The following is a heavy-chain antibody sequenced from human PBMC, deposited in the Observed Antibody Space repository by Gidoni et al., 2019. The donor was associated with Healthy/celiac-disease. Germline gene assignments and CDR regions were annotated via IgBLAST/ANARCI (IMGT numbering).Heavy chain of an antibody. CDR2: IWYDGSNK. CDR3: ARGLQRGYCSGGSCYSLDY. Sequence: QVQLVESGGGVVQPGRSLRLSCAASGFTFSSYGMHWVRQAPGKGLEWVAVIWYDGSNKYYADSVKGRFTISRDNSKNTLYLQMNSLRAEDTAVYYCARGLQRGYCSGGSCYSLDYWGQGTLVTVSS. J-gene: IGHJ4*02. CDR1: GFTFSSYG. V-gene: IGHV3-33*01. D-gene: IGHD2-15*01.